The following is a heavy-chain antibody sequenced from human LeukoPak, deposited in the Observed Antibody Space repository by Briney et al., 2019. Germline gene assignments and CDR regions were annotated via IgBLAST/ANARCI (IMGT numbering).Heavy chain of an antibody. CDR1: GFTFSNYN. CDR2: ISYDGNTK. J-gene: IGHJ4*02. V-gene: IGHV3-30*18. CDR3: AKDGMNGGLFEY. D-gene: IGHD4-23*01. Sequence: GGSLRLFCAASGFTFSNYNMHWVRQAPGKGLEWVTVISYDGNTKYYADSVKGRFTVSRDTSKNALYLQMNSLRAEDTAVYYCAKDGMNGGLFEYWGQGTLVTVSS.